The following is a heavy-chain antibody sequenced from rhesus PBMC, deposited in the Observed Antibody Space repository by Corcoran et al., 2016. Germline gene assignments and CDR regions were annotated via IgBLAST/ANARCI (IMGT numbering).Heavy chain of an antibody. Sequence: QVTLKESGPALVNPTQTLTLTCTFSGFSISTSGMGGGWIRQPTGKALEWLALIYGDDDIYYSTSLKSRLTISKDTSKNQVVLPMTNMNPVDTATYYCARMVSAAGTGDAFDFWGQGLRVTVSS. CDR3: ARMVSAAGTGDAFDF. CDR2: IYGDDDI. V-gene: IGHV2-174*01. CDR1: GFSISTSGMG. J-gene: IGHJ3*01. D-gene: IGHD6-31*01.